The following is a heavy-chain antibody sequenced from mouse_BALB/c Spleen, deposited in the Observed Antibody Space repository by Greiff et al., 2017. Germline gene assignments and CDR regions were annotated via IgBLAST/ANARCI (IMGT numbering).Heavy chain of an antibody. CDR3: TRNGYGYDYYFDY. CDR2: IYPSDSYT. D-gene: IGHD1-2*01. Sequence: QVQLQQPGAELVRPGASVKLSCKASGYTFTSYWINWVKQRPGQGLEWIGNIYPSDSYTNYNQKFKDKATLTVDKSSSTAYMQLSSPTSEDSAVYYCTRNGYGYDYYFDYWGQGTTLTVSS. J-gene: IGHJ2*01. CDR1: GYTFTSYW. V-gene: IGHV1-69*02.